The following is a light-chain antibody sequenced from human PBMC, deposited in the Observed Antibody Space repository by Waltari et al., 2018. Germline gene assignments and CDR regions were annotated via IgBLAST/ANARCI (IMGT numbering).Light chain of an antibody. CDR2: GAS. Sequence: IVLTQSPGTLSLSPGVTAPLSCRASQNIGNYLAWYQQKPGQAPRLLIYGASSRAAGIPDRFSGSGSGADFSLTISRLEPEDFAVYYCQHHVRLPATFGQGTKV. J-gene: IGKJ1*01. CDR1: QNIGNY. V-gene: IGKV3-20*01. CDR3: QHHVRLPAT.